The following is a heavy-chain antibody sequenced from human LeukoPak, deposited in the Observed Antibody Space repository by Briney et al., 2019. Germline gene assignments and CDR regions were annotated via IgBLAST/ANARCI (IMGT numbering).Heavy chain of an antibody. V-gene: IGHV1-46*01. J-gene: IGHJ3*02. CDR3: ARAGKVVQPAFDI. D-gene: IGHD3-22*01. CDR1: GYTFTSYY. Sequence: ASVKVSCKASGYTFTSYYMHWVRQAPGQGLEWMGIINPSGGSTSYAQKFQGRVTMTRDMSTSTVYMELSSLRSEDTAVYYCARAGKVVQPAFDIWGQGTTVTVSS. CDR2: INPSGGST.